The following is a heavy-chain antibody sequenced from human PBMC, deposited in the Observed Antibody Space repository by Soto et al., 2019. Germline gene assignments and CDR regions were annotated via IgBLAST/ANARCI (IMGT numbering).Heavy chain of an antibody. D-gene: IGHD5-18*01. V-gene: IGHV3-30*18. CDR3: AKGALSSGYYTPVGSSDHFDY. CDR2: ISYDGNKM. Sequence: QVQLVESGGGVAQPGRSLRLSCAASGFTFRSYGMHWVRQAPGKGLEWVASISYDGNKMYYADSVKGRFTVSRDNSWNTVFLQMDGLRAEDTAVYYCAKGALSSGYYTPVGSSDHFDYWGQGTLVTVSS. J-gene: IGHJ4*02. CDR1: GFTFRSYG.